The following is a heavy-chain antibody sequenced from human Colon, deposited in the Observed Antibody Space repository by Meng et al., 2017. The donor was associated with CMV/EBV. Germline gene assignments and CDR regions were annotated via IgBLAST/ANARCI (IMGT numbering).Heavy chain of an antibody. CDR3: ARGIVVVPAAMGGYFDD. CDR1: GFTFSSYS. J-gene: IGHJ4*02. CDR2: ISGSGNYI. Sequence: EVQLVESGGXLVKLGGSLRLACASSGFTFSSYSINWVRQAPGKGLEWVASISGSGNYIFYADAVQGRFTISRDNAKNSLYLEMNSLRADDTAVYYCARGIVVVPAAMGGYFDDWGQGTLVTVSS. V-gene: IGHV3-21*01. D-gene: IGHD2-2*01.